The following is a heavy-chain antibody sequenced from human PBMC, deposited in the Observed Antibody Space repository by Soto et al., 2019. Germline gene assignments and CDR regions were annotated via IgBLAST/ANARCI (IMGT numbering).Heavy chain of an antibody. Sequence: GGSLRLSCAASGFTVSSNYMSWVRQAPGKGLEWVSAISGSGGSTYYADSVKGRFTISRDNSKNTLYLQMNSLRAEDTAVYYCAKDLGVTQSLFHSLGQGPLVTV. V-gene: IGHV3-23*01. CDR2: ISGSGGST. CDR3: AKDLGVTQSLFHS. D-gene: IGHD3-22*01. J-gene: IGHJ4*02. CDR1: GFTVSSNY.